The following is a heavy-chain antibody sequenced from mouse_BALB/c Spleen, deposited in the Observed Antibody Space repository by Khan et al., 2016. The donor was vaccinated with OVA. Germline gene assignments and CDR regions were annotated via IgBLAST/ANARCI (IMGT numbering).Heavy chain of an antibody. V-gene: IGHV9-3-1*01. D-gene: IGHD2-1*01. CDR1: GYSFTNYV. CDR2: INTYIGEP. CDR3: ARGNRDFDY. J-gene: IGHJ2*01. Sequence: QIQLVQSGPELKKPGETVKISCKASGYSFTNYVMNWVKQAPGKGLKWMGWINTYIGEPTYSDDFKGRFAFSLETSASTAYLQINNLKNEDTATYFCARGNRDFDYWVQGTTLTVSS.